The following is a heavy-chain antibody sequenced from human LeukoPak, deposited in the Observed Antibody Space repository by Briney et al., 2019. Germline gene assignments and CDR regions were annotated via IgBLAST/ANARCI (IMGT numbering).Heavy chain of an antibody. V-gene: IGHV3-21*01. CDR2: VSSSSSYI. Sequence: GGSLRLSCAASGFTFSIYAMSWVRQAPGKGLEWVSSVSSSSSYIYYADSVKGRFTISRDNAKNSLYLQMNSLRAEDTAIYYCARSAGSSGWYEGYYFDYWGQGTLVTVSS. D-gene: IGHD6-13*01. CDR1: GFTFSIYA. J-gene: IGHJ4*02. CDR3: ARSAGSSGWYEGYYFDY.